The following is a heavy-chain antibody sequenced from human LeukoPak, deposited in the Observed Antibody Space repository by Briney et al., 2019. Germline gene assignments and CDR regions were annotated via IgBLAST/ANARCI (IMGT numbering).Heavy chain of an antibody. CDR1: GYSINSAYY. Sequence: SETLSLTCTVSGYSINSAYYWGWIRQPPGKGLEWIGSIYHSGSPDYNPSLKSRVTISVDTSKNQFSLKLSSVTAADTAVYYCARTIFGVVNSFDYWGQGTLVTVSS. D-gene: IGHD3-3*01. V-gene: IGHV4-38-2*02. CDR3: ARTIFGVVNSFDY. J-gene: IGHJ4*02. CDR2: IYHSGSP.